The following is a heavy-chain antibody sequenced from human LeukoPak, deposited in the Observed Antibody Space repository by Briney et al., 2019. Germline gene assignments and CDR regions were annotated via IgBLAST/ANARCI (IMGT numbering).Heavy chain of an antibody. CDR3: VSPTADYPFLYYFDS. CDR1: GFSFSSYS. V-gene: IGHV3-30*09. CDR2: ISSDGNSK. Sequence: PGGSLRLSCAASGFSFSSYSIHWVRQAPGKGLEWVAVISSDGNSKNFALSVKGRFAISRDNSKNTLFLQMNNLRSEDTALHYCVSPTADYPFLYYFDSWGQGTLVTVSS. D-gene: IGHD5-12*01. J-gene: IGHJ4*02.